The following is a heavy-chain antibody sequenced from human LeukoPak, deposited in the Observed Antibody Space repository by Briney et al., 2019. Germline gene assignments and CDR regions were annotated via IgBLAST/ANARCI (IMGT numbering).Heavy chain of an antibody. Sequence: GGSLRLSCAASGFTFSSYAMHWVRQAPGKGLEYVSAISSNGGSTYYANSVKGRSTISRDNSKNTLYLQMGSLRAEDMAVYYCARADMERGAFDIWGQGTMVTVSS. V-gene: IGHV3-64*01. D-gene: IGHD1-1*01. CDR2: ISSNGGST. CDR1: GFTFSSYA. CDR3: ARADMERGAFDI. J-gene: IGHJ3*02.